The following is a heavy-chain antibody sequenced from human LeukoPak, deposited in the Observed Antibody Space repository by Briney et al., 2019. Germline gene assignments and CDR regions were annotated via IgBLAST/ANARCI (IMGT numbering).Heavy chain of an antibody. V-gene: IGHV3-23*01. D-gene: IGHD2-2*01. J-gene: IGHJ4*02. CDR1: GFTFSSYA. Sequence: PGGSLRLSCAASGFTFSSYAMSWVRQAPGEGLEWVSAISGSGGSTYYADSVKGRFTISRDNSKNTLYLQMNSLRAEDTAVYYCAKADIYCSSTSCLYFDYWGQGTLVTVSS. CDR3: AKADIYCSSTSCLYFDY. CDR2: ISGSGGST.